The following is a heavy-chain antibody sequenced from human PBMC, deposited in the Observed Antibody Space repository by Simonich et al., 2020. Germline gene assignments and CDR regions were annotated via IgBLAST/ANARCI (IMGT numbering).Heavy chain of an antibody. CDR2: SSSSSSVI. CDR3: ARANERDY. J-gene: IGHJ4*02. V-gene: IGHV3-21*01. CDR1: GFTFSSYS. Sequence: EVQLVESGGGLVKPGGSLRLSCAASGFTFSSYSMNGVRQAPGKGREWVDTSSSSSSVIDYADSVKGRFTISRDNAKNSLYLQMNSLRAENTAVYYCARANERDYWGQGTLVTVSS. D-gene: IGHD1-1*01.